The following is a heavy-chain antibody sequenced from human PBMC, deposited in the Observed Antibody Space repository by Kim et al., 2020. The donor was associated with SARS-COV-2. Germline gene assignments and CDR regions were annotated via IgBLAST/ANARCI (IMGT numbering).Heavy chain of an antibody. CDR1: GYTFTSYD. Sequence: ASVKVSCKASGYTFTSYDINWVRQATGQGLEWMGWMNPNSGNTGYAQKFQGRVTMTRNTSISTAYMELSSLRSEDTAVYYCARAVMDPYYDMLTGPWAYYYYGLDVWGQGGTLTVSS. CDR2: MNPNSGNT. CDR3: ARAVMDPYYDMLTGPWAYYYYGLDV. D-gene: IGHD3-9*01. V-gene: IGHV1-8*01. J-gene: IGHJ6*01.